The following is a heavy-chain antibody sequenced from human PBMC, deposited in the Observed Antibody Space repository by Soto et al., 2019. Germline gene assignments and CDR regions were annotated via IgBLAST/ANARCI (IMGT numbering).Heavy chain of an antibody. Sequence: GGSLRLSCAASGFTFSSYWMSWVRQAPGKGLEWVANIKQDGSEKCYVDSVKGRFTISRDNAKNSLYLQMNSLRAEDTAVYYCARGGSWSSGWYQLNDAFDIWGQGTMVTVSS. CDR1: GFTFSSYW. CDR3: ARGGSWSSGWYQLNDAFDI. D-gene: IGHD6-19*01. V-gene: IGHV3-7*04. CDR2: IKQDGSEK. J-gene: IGHJ3*02.